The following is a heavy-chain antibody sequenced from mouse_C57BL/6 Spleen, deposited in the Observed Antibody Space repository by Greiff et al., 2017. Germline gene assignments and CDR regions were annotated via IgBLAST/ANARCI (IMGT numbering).Heavy chain of an antibody. CDR3: ARSDDYGLGYAMDY. V-gene: IGHV1-61*01. CDR2: IYPSDSET. Sequence: QVHVKQPGAELVRPGSSVKLSCKASGYTFTSYWMDWVKQRPGQGLEWIGNIYPSDSETHYNQKFKDKATLTVDKSSSTAYMQLSSLTSEDSAVYYCARSDDYGLGYAMDYWGQGTSVTVSS. J-gene: IGHJ4*01. D-gene: IGHD2-4*01. CDR1: GYTFTSYW.